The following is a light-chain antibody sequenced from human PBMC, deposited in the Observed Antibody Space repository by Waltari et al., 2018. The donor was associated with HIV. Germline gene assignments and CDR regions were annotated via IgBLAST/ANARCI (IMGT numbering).Light chain of an antibody. J-gene: IGLJ1*01. CDR1: NSDVGGYRY. V-gene: IGLV2-8*01. CDR3: CSYAGTNHFYV. CDR2: EVS. Sequence: SALTQTPSASGSPGQSVTITCTGTNSDVGGYRYVSWFQQPPGKAPKLMIYEVSRRPSGVPNRFSGSKSGNTASLTVSGLQAEDEADYYCCSYAGTNHFYVFGTGTKVTVL.